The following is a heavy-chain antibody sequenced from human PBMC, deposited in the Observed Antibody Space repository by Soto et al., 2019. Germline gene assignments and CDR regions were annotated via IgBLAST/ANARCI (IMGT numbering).Heavy chain of an antibody. J-gene: IGHJ6*02. CDR1: GFTFSSYA. V-gene: IGHV3-23*01. Sequence: EVQLLESGGGLVQPGGSLRLSCAASGFTFSSYAMSWVRQAPGKGLEWVSSISGRGGNAYYADSVKGRFSISRDNSKNTLRLQMTSPRADDTAVYYCAKDGASGSYPPYYYFGMDVWGQETTVTVSS. CDR3: AKDGASGSYPPYYYFGMDV. CDR2: ISGRGGNA. D-gene: IGHD1-26*01.